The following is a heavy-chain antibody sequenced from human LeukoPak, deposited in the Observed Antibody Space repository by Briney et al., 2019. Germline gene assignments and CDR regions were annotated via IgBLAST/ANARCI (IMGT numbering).Heavy chain of an antibody. D-gene: IGHD2-15*01. Sequence: GGSLRLSCAASGFSFSNMDWVRQTPGKGLEWISSITTSSTYTFYADSVKGRFTISRDNAKNSLYLQMNSLRVGDTAIYYCAREEYQVLLDWGQGILVTVAS. CDR3: AREEYQVLLD. CDR2: ITTSSTYT. CDR1: GFSFSN. J-gene: IGHJ4*02. V-gene: IGHV3-21*01.